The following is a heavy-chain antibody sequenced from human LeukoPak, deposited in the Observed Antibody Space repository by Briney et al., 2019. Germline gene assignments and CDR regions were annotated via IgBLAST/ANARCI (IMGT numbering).Heavy chain of an antibody. Sequence: SETLSLTCTVSGGSISSSSYYWGWIRQPPGKGLEWIGSIYYSGSTYYNPSLKSRVTISVDTSKDQFSLKLSSVTAADTAVYYCAGQSAYSSFTEYYFDYWGQGTLVTVSS. D-gene: IGHD6-6*01. V-gene: IGHV4-39*01. CDR2: IYYSGST. CDR1: GGSISSSSYY. J-gene: IGHJ4*02. CDR3: AGQSAYSSFTEYYFDY.